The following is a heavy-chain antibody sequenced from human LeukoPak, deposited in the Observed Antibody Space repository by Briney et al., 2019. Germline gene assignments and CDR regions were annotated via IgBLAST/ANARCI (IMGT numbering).Heavy chain of an antibody. CDR2: INPSGGST. J-gene: IGHJ5*02. CDR3: ARGSGVWGSYRIKRFAP. V-gene: IGHV1-46*02. Sequence: ASVKVSCKASGYTFNSYYMHWVRQAPGQGLEWMGIINPSGGSTSYAQKFQGRVTMTRDTSTSTVYMELSSLRSEDTAVYYSARGSGVWGSYRIKRFAPWGEGTLVTVP. D-gene: IGHD3-16*02. CDR1: GYTFNSYY.